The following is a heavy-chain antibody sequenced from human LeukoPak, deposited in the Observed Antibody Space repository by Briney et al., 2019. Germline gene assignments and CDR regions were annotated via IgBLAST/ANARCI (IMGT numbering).Heavy chain of an antibody. CDR1: GDSIDSVSYY. V-gene: IGHV4-39*07. J-gene: IGHJ3*02. CDR3: ARDETGSIGAFDI. D-gene: IGHD2-21*01. Sequence: SETLSLTCSVSGDSIDSVSYYWGWIRQPPGKGPEWIASIDYSGSTYYNPSLKSRVTISVDTSKNQFSLKLSSVTAADTAVYYCARDETGSIGAFDIWGQGTMVTVSS. CDR2: IDYSGST.